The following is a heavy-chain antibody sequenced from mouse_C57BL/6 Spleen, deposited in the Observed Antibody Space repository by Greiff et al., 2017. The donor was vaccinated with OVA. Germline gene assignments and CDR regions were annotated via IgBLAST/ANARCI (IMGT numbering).Heavy chain of an antibody. CDR2: INPYNGGT. J-gene: IGHJ1*03. V-gene: IGHV1-19*01. CDR3: ARKFTSYFDV. CDR1: GYTFTDYY. Sequence: EVQLQQSGPVLVKPGASVKMSCKASGYTFTDYYMNWVKQSHGKSLEWIGVINPYNGGTSYNQKFKGKATLTVDKSSSTAYMELNSLTSEDSAVYYCARKFTSYFDVWGTGTTVTVSS.